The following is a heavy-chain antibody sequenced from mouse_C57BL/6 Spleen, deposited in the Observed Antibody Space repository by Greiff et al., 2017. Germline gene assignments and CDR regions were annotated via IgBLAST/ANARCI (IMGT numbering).Heavy chain of an antibody. V-gene: IGHV1-77*01. CDR2: IGPGSGST. D-gene: IGHD2-1*01. J-gene: IGHJ4*01. Sequence: VQLQQSGAELVKPGASVKISCKASGYTFTDYYINWVKQRPGQGLEWIGKIGPGSGSTYYNEKFKGKATLTADKSSSTAYMQLSSLTSEDSAVXFCAIYYGNYESAMDYWGQGTSVTVSS. CDR1: GYTFTDYY. CDR3: AIYYGNYESAMDY.